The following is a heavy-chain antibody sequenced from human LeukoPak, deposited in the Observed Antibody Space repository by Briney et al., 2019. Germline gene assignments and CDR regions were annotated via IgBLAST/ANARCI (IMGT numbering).Heavy chain of an antibody. J-gene: IGHJ3*02. CDR3: ARWDMVRGVIRAFDI. D-gene: IGHD3-10*01. CDR2: INPSGGST. Sequence: ASVKVSCKASGYTFTSYYMHWVRQAPGQGLEWMGIINPSGGSTSYAQKFQGRVTMTRDTSTSTVYMELSSLRSEDTAVYYCARWDMVRGVIRAFDIWGQGTMVTVSS. V-gene: IGHV1-46*01. CDR1: GYTFTSYY.